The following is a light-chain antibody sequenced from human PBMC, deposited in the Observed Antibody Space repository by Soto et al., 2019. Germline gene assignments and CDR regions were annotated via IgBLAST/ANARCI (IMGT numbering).Light chain of an antibody. CDR3: QQYDNLPPYT. CDR2: DAS. CDR1: QDISNY. Sequence: DIQMTQSPSSLSASVGDRVTITCQARQDISNYVNWYQQKPGKAPKLLIYDASNLETGVPSRFSGSGSGTDFTFTISSLQPEDIATYYCQQYDNLPPYTFGQGTKLESK. J-gene: IGKJ2*01. V-gene: IGKV1-33*01.